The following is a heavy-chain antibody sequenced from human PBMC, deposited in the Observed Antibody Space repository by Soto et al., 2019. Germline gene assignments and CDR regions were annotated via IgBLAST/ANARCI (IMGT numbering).Heavy chain of an antibody. J-gene: IGHJ6*02. CDR1: GYSFTRYW. Sequence: GESLKISGKGSGYSFTRYWISWVRQMPGKGLEWMGRIDPTDSYTIYSPSFQGHVTISADKSISTAYLQWSSLKASDTAMYYCANKDYYYGLDVWGQGTTVTVSS. CDR2: IDPTDSYT. CDR3: ANKDYYYGLDV. V-gene: IGHV5-10-1*01.